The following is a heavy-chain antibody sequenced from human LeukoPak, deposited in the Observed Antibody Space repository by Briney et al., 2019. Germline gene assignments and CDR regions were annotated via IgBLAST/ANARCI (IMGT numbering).Heavy chain of an antibody. CDR1: GFTFSSYW. V-gene: IGHV3-7*01. Sequence: GGSLRLSRAAYGFTFSSYWMSWVRQAPRKGLEWVANIKQDGREKYYVDSVKGRFTISRDNAKNSLYLQRNSLRAEDTAVYYCASLTMVRGFEKFDPWGQGTLVTASS. CDR3: ASLTMVRGFEKFDP. CDR2: IKQDGREK. D-gene: IGHD3-10*01. J-gene: IGHJ5*02.